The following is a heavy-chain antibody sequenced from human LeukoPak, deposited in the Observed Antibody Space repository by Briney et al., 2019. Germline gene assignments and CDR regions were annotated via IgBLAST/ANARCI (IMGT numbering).Heavy chain of an antibody. CDR3: ARTNSPYYCGGDCYSDYYYYMDV. Sequence: SETLSLTCTVSGGSISSYYWSWIRQPPGKGLEWIVYIYYSGSTNYNPSLKSRVTISVDTSKNQFSLKLSSVTAADTAVYYCARTNSPYYCGGDCYSDYYYYMDVWGKGTTVTVSS. V-gene: IGHV4-59*01. CDR2: IYYSGST. CDR1: GGSISSYY. D-gene: IGHD2-21*02. J-gene: IGHJ6*03.